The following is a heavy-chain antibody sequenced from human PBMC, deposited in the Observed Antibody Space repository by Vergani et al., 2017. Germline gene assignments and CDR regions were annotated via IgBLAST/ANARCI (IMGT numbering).Heavy chain of an antibody. CDR3: ARDCSGGSCYSLGDAYYYYYGMDV. V-gene: IGHV3-23*01. Sequence: EVQLLESGGGLVQPGGSLRLSCAASGFTFSSYAMSWVRQAPGKGLEWVSAISGSGGSTYYADSVKGRFTISRDNSKNTLYLQMNSLRAEDTAVYYCARDCSGGSCYSLGDAYYYYYGMDVWGQGTTVTVSS. D-gene: IGHD2-15*01. J-gene: IGHJ6*02. CDR2: ISGSGGST. CDR1: GFTFSSYA.